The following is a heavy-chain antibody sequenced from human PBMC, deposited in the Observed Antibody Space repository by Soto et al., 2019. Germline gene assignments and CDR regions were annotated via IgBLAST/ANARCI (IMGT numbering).Heavy chain of an antibody. CDR3: ARAQGMAAAGREPFDS. CDR2: INPSSGST. J-gene: IGHJ4*02. D-gene: IGHD6-13*01. V-gene: IGHV1-46*03. CDR1: GYTFTSYY. Sequence: QVQLVQSGAEVKKPGASVKVSCKASGYTFTSYYIHCVRQAPGQGLEWMGIINPSSGSTNYAQKFQGRLTMTRDPSTAPVYMELSRPTSGDPAVYYWARAQGMAAAGREPFDSWGQGALVTVSS.